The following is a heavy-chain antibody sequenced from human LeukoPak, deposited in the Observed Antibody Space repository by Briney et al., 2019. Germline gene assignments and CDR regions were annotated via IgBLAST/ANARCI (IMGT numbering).Heavy chain of an antibody. J-gene: IGHJ5*02. CDR3: ARDVGSGWYDNWFDP. Sequence: ASVKVPCKASGYTFTSYYIHWMRQAPGQGLEWMGIINPSGGGTSYPQKFQGRVTMTRDTSTSTVYMELSSLRSEDTAVYYCARDVGSGWYDNWFDPWGQGTLVTVSS. V-gene: IGHV1-46*01. CDR2: INPSGGGT. D-gene: IGHD6-19*01. CDR1: GYTFTSYY.